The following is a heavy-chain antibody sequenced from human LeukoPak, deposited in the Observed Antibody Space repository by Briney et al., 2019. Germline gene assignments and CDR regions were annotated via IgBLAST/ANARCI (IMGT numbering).Heavy chain of an antibody. CDR3: ARDVRAYSSGYGMDV. J-gene: IGHJ6*04. D-gene: IGHD6-19*01. CDR1: GFTFSSYG. Sequence: GGSLRLSCAASGFTFSSYGMHWVRQAPGKGLEWVAVISYDGSNKYYADSVKGRFTISRDNSKNTLYLQMNSLRAEDTAVCFCARDVRAYSSGYGMDVWGKGTTVTASS. V-gene: IGHV3-30*19. CDR2: ISYDGSNK.